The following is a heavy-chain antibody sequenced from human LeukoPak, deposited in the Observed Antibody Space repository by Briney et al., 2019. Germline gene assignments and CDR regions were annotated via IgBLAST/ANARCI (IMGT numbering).Heavy chain of an antibody. D-gene: IGHD6-13*01. V-gene: IGHV3-64D*06. Sequence: PGGSLRLSCSASRFTFSSYGMHRVRQAPGKGLEYVSTIKSDGGSTYYADSVKGRFTISRDNSKNTLYLQMSSLRAEDTAMYYCASSRPPRRIFDYWGQGTLVTVSS. CDR2: IKSDGGST. CDR3: ASSRPPRRIFDY. J-gene: IGHJ4*02. CDR1: RFTFSSYG.